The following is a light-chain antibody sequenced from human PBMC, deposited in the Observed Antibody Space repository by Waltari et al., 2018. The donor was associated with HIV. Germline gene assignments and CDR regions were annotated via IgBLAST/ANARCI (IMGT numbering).Light chain of an antibody. J-gene: IGLJ1*01. V-gene: IGLV2-14*03. CDR2: DVS. CDR1: SSDVGGYKY. Sequence: QSALTQPASVSGSPGQSITISCTGTSSDVGGYKYVSWYQRYPGKAPKLRIYDVSNRPSGVSNRFSGSKSGNTASLTISGLQAEDEADYYCGSYTSSNTYVFGTGTKVTVL. CDR3: GSYTSSNTYV.